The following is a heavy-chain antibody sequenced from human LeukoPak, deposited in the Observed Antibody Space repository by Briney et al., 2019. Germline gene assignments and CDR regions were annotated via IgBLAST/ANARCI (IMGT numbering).Heavy chain of an antibody. CDR1: GYTFTSYG. CDR2: ISANNGNTKYNT. J-gene: IGHJ4*02. V-gene: IGHV1-18*01. CDR3: ARDRDRSGSQSY. D-gene: IGHD1-26*01. Sequence: ASVKVSCKASGYTFTSYGISWVRQAPGQGLEWMGWISANNGNTKYNTKYAQNLQGRVTMTTDISTSTAYMELRTLRSDDSAVYYCARDRDRSGSQSYWGQGTLVTVSS.